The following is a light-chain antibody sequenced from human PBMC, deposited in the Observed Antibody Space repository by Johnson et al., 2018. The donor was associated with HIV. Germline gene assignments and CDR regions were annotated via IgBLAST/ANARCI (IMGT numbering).Light chain of an antibody. Sequence: QSVLTQSPSVSEAPGQKVTISCSGSSSTIGNNYVSWYQVLPGTAPKLLIYKNNERPSGIPDRFSGSKSGTSATLGITGLQTGDEADYYCGTWDTSLSAGGVFGTGTKVTVL. J-gene: IGLJ1*01. CDR3: GTWDTSLSAGGV. CDR1: SSTIGNNY. CDR2: KNN. V-gene: IGLV1-51*02.